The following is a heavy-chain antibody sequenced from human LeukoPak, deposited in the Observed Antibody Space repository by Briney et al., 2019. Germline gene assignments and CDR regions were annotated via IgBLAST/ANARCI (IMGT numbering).Heavy chain of an antibody. J-gene: IGHJ3*02. CDR3: ARDLTNRGGDCHDAFDI. D-gene: IGHD2-21*02. CDR2: ISSSSSYI. V-gene: IGHV3-21*01. CDR1: GSTFSSYS. Sequence: GGSLRLSCAAFGSTFSSYSMNWVRQAPGKGLEWVSSISSSSSYIYYADSVKGRFTISRDNAKNSLYLQMNSLRAEDAAVYYCARDLTNRGGDCHDAFDIWGQGTMVTVSS.